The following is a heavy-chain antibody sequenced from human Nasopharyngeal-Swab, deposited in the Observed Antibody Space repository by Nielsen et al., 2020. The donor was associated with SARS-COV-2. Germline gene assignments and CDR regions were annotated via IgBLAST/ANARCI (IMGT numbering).Heavy chain of an antibody. V-gene: IGHV5-51*01. CDR2: IYPGDSDT. D-gene: IGHD1-26*01. CDR3: ARLNSGSYPDY. Sequence: VRQMPGKGLEWMGIIYPGDSDTRYSPSSQGQVTISADKSISTAYLQWSSLKASDTAMYYCARLNSGSYPDYWGQGTLVTVSS. J-gene: IGHJ4*02.